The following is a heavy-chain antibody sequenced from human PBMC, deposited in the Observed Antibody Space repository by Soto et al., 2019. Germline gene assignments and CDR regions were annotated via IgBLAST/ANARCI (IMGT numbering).Heavy chain of an antibody. CDR2: IFYTGST. V-gene: IGHV4-59*01. D-gene: IGHD6-13*01. CDR1: GDSISNFY. Sequence: SETLSLTCTVSGDSISNFYWSWIRQPPGRGLEWIGYIFYTGSTNYNPSLKSRVTISVDTSKNQFSLKLSSVTAADAAVYYCARGRSSSWYVVGYGMDVWGQGTTVTSP. CDR3: ARGRSSSWYVVGYGMDV. J-gene: IGHJ6*02.